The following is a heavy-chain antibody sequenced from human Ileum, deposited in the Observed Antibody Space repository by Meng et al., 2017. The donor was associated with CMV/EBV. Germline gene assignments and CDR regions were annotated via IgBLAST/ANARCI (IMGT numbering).Heavy chain of an antibody. CDR1: GFSFSDYG. CDR3: AKDQGVINEYYFDY. V-gene: IGHV3-30*02. D-gene: IGHD3-10*01. Sequence: GESLKISCAASGFSFSDYGMHWVRQAPGKGLEWVSFIRYDGSNKYYADAVKGRITISRDNSKTTLYLQMNSLRAEDTAVYYCAKDQGVINEYYFDYWGQGTLVTVSS. CDR2: IRYDGSNK. J-gene: IGHJ4*02.